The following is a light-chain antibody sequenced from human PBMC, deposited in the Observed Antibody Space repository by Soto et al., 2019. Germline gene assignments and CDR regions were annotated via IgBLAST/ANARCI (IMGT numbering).Light chain of an antibody. CDR1: SGHSSYA. J-gene: IGLJ2*01. CDR2: VDSDGSH. Sequence: QSVLTQSPSASASLGASVKLTCTLRSGHSSYAIAWHQQQPQKGPRYLMKVDSDGSHIKGDGIPDRFSGSSSGAERYLTISSLQSEDEADYYCQTWGTGFVLIGGGTKLTVL. CDR3: QTWGTGFVL. V-gene: IGLV4-69*01.